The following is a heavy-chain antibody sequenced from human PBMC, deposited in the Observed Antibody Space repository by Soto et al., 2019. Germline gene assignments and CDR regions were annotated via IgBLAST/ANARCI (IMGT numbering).Heavy chain of an antibody. CDR2: ISDSGGTS. CDR3: AKRPRALLTFDY. J-gene: IGHJ4*02. D-gene: IGHD1-26*01. Sequence: EVQLVDSGGGLVQPGGSLRLSCAASGFIFSNYVMSWVRQAPGKGLEWVSSISDSGGTSYYAASVKGRFTISRDNSKNTLYLQMNSLRAEDTAIYYCAKRPRALLTFDYWGQGTLVTVSS. V-gene: IGHV3-23*04. CDR1: GFIFSNYV.